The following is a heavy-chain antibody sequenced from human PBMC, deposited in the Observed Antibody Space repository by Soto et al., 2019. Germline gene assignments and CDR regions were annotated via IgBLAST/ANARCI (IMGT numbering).Heavy chain of an antibody. V-gene: IGHV4-59*01. Sequence: SETLSLTCTVSGGSISSYYWSWIRQPPGKGLEWIGYIYYSGSTNYNPSLKSRVTISVDTSKNQFSLKLSSVTAADTAVYYCARDGQWLPGVGYYGMDVWGQGTTVTVSS. CDR1: GGSISSYY. CDR3: ARDGQWLPGVGYYGMDV. CDR2: IYYSGST. D-gene: IGHD6-19*01. J-gene: IGHJ6*02.